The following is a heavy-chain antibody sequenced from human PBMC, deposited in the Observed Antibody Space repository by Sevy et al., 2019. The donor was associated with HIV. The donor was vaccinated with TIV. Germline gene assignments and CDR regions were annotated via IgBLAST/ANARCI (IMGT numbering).Heavy chain of an antibody. J-gene: IGHJ4*02. CDR3: AKDMSDSSGYPYYFDY. D-gene: IGHD3-22*01. CDR1: GFTFDDYA. V-gene: IGHV3-9*01. CDR2: ISWNSGSI. Sequence: SLRLSCAASGFTFDDYAMHWVRQAPRKGLEWVSGISWNSGSIGHADSVKGRFTISRDNAKNSLYLQMNSLRAEDTALYHCAKDMSDSSGYPYYFDYWGQGTLVTVSS.